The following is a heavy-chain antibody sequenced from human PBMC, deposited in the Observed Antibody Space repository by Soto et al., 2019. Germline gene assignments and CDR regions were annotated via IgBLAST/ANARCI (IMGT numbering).Heavy chain of an antibody. J-gene: IGHJ5*02. Sequence: SETLSLTCIVSGGSISEKYWSWVRQPPGKGLEWIGLIFANGHTDYNPSVKSRVTMSVDASKNQFSLRLTSMTAADTAVYYCVASLAASGLNWLDPWGRGTLVTVSS. CDR2: IFANGHT. V-gene: IGHV4-4*07. CDR1: GGSISEKY. D-gene: IGHD6-13*01. CDR3: VASLAASGLNWLDP.